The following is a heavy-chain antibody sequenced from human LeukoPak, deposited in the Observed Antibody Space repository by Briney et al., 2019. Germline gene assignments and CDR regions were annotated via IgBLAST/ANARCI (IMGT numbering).Heavy chain of an antibody. V-gene: IGHV3-23*01. Sequence: DSVKGRFTISRDNSKNTLYLQMNSLRAEDTAVYYCAKDRWSRLYDYWGQGTLVTVSS. D-gene: IGHD3-3*01. CDR3: AKDRWSRLYDY. J-gene: IGHJ4*02.